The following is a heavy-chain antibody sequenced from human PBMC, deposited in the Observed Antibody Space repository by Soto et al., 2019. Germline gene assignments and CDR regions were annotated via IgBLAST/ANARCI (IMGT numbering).Heavy chain of an antibody. Sequence: GGSLRLSCAASEFTLSGYTMNWVRQAPGKGLEWVSAISGSGGSTFYADSVKGRFTISRDNSKNTLYLQLNSLSAEDTAVYYCASLTSTWQVGFDFWGQGALVTVSS. CDR2: ISGSGGST. V-gene: IGHV3-23*01. CDR1: EFTLSGYT. D-gene: IGHD3-10*01. J-gene: IGHJ4*02. CDR3: ASLTSTWQVGFDF.